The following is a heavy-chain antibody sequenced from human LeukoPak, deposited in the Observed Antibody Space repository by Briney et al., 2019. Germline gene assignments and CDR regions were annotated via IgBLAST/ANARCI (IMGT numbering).Heavy chain of an antibody. CDR2: ISDSGGST. V-gene: IGHV3-64D*09. Sequence: PSGGSLRLSCSASGFPFSSYAMNWVRQAPRKGLEYVSAISDSGGSTYYADSVKGRFTISRDNSKNTLYLQMSSLRAEDTAVYFCVPGYSFARYGMDVWGQGTTVTVSS. CDR3: VPGYSFARYGMDV. CDR1: GFPFSSYA. D-gene: IGHD2-15*01. J-gene: IGHJ6*02.